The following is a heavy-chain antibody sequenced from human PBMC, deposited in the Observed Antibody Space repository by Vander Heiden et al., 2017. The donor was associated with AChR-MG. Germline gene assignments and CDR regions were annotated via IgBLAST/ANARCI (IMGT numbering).Heavy chain of an antibody. D-gene: IGHD3-10*01. J-gene: IGHJ4*02. CDR2: IYYSGST. V-gene: IGHV4-39*01. Sequence: QLQLQESGPGLVKPSETLSLTCTVSGGPISSSSYYWGWIRQPPGKGLGWIGSIYYSGSTYYNPSLKSRVTISVDTSKNQFSLKLSSVTAADTAVYYCARLWCGELLAPDYWGQGTLVTVSS. CDR1: GGPISSSSYY. CDR3: ARLWCGELLAPDY.